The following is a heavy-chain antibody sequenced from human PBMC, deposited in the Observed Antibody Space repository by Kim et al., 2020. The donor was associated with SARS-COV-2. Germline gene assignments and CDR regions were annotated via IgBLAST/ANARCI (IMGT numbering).Heavy chain of an antibody. CDR1: GFTFSSYS. CDR3: ARDRRLIAAAGYFDY. V-gene: IGHV3-21*01. CDR2: ISSSSSYI. Sequence: GGSLRLSCPASGFTFSSYSMNWVRQAPGKGLEWVSSISSSSSYIYYADSVKGRFTISRDNAKNSLYLQMNSLRAEDTAVYYCARDRRLIAAAGYFDYWGQGTLVTVSS. D-gene: IGHD6-13*01. J-gene: IGHJ4*02.